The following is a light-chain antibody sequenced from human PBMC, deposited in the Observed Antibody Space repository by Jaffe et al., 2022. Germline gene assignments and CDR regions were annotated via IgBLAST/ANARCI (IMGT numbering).Light chain of an antibody. Sequence: EIVLAQSPGTLSLSPGERATLSCRASQTVTSSQLAWYQQKPGQAPRLLIYGASSRATGIPDRFSGSGSVTDFTLTISRLEPEDFAVYYCQQYGTSPYTFGQGTKLEIK. CDR2: GAS. V-gene: IGKV3-20*01. J-gene: IGKJ2*01. CDR1: QTVTSSQ. CDR3: QQYGTSPYT.